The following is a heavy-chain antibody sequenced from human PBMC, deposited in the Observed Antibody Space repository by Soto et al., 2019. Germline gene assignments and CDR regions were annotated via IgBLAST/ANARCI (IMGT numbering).Heavy chain of an antibody. V-gene: IGHV4-39*01. CDR3: ALRFLEWGTFDY. J-gene: IGHJ4*02. Sequence: SETLSLTCTVSGGSISSSSYYWGWIRQPPGKGLEWIGSIYYSGSTYYNPSLKSRVTISVDTSKNQFSLKLSSVTAADTAVYYCALRFLEWGTFDYWGQGTLVTVPQ. CDR1: GGSISSSSYY. CDR2: IYYSGST. D-gene: IGHD3-3*01.